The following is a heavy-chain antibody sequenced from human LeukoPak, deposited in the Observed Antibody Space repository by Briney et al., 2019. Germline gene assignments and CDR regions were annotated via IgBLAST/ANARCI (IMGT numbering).Heavy chain of an antibody. CDR2: IIPIFGTA. CDR3: ARVGVRSSWLFDY. J-gene: IGHJ4*02. D-gene: IGHD6-13*01. V-gene: IGHV1-69*05. CDR1: GGTFSSYA. Sequence: SVKVSCRASGGTFSSYAISWVRQAPGQGLEWMGGIIPIFGTANYAQKFQGRVTITTDESTSTAYMELSSLRSEDTAVYYCARVGVRSSWLFDYWGQGTLVTVSS.